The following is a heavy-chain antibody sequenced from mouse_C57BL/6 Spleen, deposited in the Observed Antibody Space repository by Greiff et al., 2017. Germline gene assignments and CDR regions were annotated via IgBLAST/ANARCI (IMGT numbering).Heavy chain of an antibody. D-gene: IGHD1-1*01. V-gene: IGHV5-4*01. Sequence: EVQLVESGGGLVKPGGSLKLSCAASGFTFSSYAMSWVRQTPEKRLEWVATISDGGSYTYYPDNVKGRFTISRDNAKNNLYLQMSHLKSEDTAMYYCARDRNYGLFAYWGQGTLVTVSA. J-gene: IGHJ3*01. CDR2: ISDGGSYT. CDR3: ARDRNYGLFAY. CDR1: GFTFSSYA.